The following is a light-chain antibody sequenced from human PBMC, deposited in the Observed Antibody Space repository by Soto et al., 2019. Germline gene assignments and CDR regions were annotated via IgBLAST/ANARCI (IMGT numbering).Light chain of an antibody. Sequence: DIQVTQSPSTLSASVGDRVPITCRASQSISSWLAWYQQKPGKAPKLLIYDASSLESGVPSRFSGSGSGTEFTLTISSLQPDDFATYYCQQYNSYSGTFGQGTKVDIK. V-gene: IGKV1-5*01. CDR1: QSISSW. CDR2: DAS. CDR3: QQYNSYSGT. J-gene: IGKJ1*01.